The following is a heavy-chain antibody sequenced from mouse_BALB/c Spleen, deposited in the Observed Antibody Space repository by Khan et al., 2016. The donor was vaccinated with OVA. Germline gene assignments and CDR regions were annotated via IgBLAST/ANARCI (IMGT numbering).Heavy chain of an antibody. Sequence: EVQLQESGAEFVKPGASVKLSCTASGFNIKDTYIHWVKQRPEQGLEWIGRIDPANGNTNYDPKFQGKATITADTSSNTAYLHLSSLTSEDTVDYYCAHSLLLYAMDYWGQGTSVTVSS. CDR2: IDPANGNT. D-gene: IGHD1-2*01. CDR1: GFNIKDTY. V-gene: IGHV14-3*02. CDR3: AHSLLLYAMDY. J-gene: IGHJ4*01.